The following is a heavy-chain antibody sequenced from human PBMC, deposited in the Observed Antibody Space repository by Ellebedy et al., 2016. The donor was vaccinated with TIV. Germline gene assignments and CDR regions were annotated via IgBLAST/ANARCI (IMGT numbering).Heavy chain of an antibody. Sequence: GESLKISCVASGFTFSDYYMTWLRQARGRGLEWISYMSNNGTSMYSRDSVRGRFTTSRDNAKNLLFLHMNSLRAEDTAVDYCVRNNRRFDYWGQGTLVTVSS. CDR1: GFTFSDYY. CDR3: VRNNRRFDY. V-gene: IGHV3-11*01. CDR2: MSNNGTSM. J-gene: IGHJ4*02. D-gene: IGHD2/OR15-2a*01.